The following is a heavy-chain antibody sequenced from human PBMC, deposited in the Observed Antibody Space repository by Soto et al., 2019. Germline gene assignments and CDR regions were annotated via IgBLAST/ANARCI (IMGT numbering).Heavy chain of an antibody. D-gene: IGHD3-16*01. CDR1: GYSFTNND. Sequence: ASVKVSCKASGYSFTNNDVGWVRQATGQGLEWMGWMNPGSGDTGYAQKFQGRVTMTRDISIATAYMELSSLRSDDTAIYYCARMATFGSLNWFDPWGQGTLVTVSS. V-gene: IGHV1-8*01. CDR3: ARMATFGSLNWFDP. J-gene: IGHJ5*02. CDR2: MNPGSGDT.